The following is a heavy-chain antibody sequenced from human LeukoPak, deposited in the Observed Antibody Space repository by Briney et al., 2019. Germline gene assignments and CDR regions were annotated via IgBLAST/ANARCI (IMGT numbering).Heavy chain of an antibody. Sequence: SETLSLTCTVSGGSISSTSYYWGWIRQPPGKGLEWIGSIYYGGSTYYNPSLKSRVTMSVDTSKNQFSLKLSSVTAADTAVYYCAGYEYASGHFDYWGQGSLVTVSS. CDR2: IYYGGST. CDR3: AGYEYASGHFDY. J-gene: IGHJ4*02. D-gene: IGHD3-10*01. V-gene: IGHV4-39*01. CDR1: GGSISSTSYY.